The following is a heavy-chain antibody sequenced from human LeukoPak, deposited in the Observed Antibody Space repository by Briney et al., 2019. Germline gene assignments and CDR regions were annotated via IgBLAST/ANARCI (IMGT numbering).Heavy chain of an antibody. J-gene: IGHJ5*02. D-gene: IGHD6-13*01. CDR1: GGSISSGGYY. CDR2: IYYSGST. Sequence: SETPSLTCTVSGGSISSGGYYWSWIRQPPGKGLEWIGYIYYSGSTNYNPSLKSRVTISVDTSKNQFSLKLSSVTAADTAVYYCARAIGIAAAGTGVWFDPWGQGTLVTVSS. CDR3: ARAIGIAAAGTGVWFDP. V-gene: IGHV4-61*08.